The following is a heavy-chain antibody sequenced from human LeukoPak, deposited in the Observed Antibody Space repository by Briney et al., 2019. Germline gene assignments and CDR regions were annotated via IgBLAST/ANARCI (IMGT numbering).Heavy chain of an antibody. Sequence: SQTLSLTCTVSGGSISSGGYYWSWIRQPPGKGLEWIGYIYQSGSTYYTPSLESRVTISVDRSKNQFSLRLSSVTAADTAVYYCARSGWNNGKAYFQSWGQGTLVVVSS. J-gene: IGHJ1*01. V-gene: IGHV4-30-2*01. CDR3: ARSGWNNGKAYFQS. CDR2: IYQSGST. CDR1: GGSISSGGYY. D-gene: IGHD2-8*01.